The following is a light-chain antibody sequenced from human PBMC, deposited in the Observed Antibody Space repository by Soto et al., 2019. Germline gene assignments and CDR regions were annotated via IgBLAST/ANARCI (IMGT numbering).Light chain of an antibody. CDR1: SSDVGSYNL. Sequence: QSALTQPASVSGSPGQSITISCTGTSSDVGSYNLVSWYQQHPGKAPKLMIYEGSKRPSGVSNRFSGSKSGNTASLTISGLQAEYEDDYYCCSYAGSSTYVFGTGTKSPS. CDR2: EGS. CDR3: CSYAGSSTYV. V-gene: IGLV2-23*01. J-gene: IGLJ1*01.